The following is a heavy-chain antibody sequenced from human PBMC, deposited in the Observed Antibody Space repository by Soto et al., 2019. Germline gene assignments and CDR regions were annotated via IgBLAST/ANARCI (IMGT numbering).Heavy chain of an antibody. Sequence: QVQLVQSGAEVKKPGASVKVSCKASGYTFTSYGISWVRQAPAQGLEWMGWISANNGNTTYAQKLKGRVTMTTDTSTCTAHMEVRSLRSDDPAVYYCARDRGSYALDYWGQGPLVTVSS. CDR2: ISANNGNT. V-gene: IGHV1-18*01. J-gene: IGHJ4*02. CDR3: ARDRGSYALDY. D-gene: IGHD1-26*01. CDR1: GYTFTSYG.